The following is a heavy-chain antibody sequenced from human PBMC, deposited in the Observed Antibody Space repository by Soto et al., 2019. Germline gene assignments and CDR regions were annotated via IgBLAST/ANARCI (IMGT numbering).Heavy chain of an antibody. J-gene: IGHJ6*01. Sequence: QVQLVESGGGVVQPGRSLRLSCAASGFTFSSYGMHWVRQAPGKGLEWVAVISYDGSNKYYADSVKGRFTISRDNSKNTLYLQMNSLRAEDTAVYYCAKINAGWRNYDYYGMDVW. CDR2: ISYDGSNK. CDR1: GFTFSSYG. V-gene: IGHV3-30*18. D-gene: IGHD3-3*01. CDR3: AKINAGWRNYDYYGMDV.